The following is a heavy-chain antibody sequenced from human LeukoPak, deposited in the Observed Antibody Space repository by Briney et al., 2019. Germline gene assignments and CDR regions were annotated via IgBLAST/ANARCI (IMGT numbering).Heavy chain of an antibody. D-gene: IGHD6-13*01. Sequence: GGSLRLSCAASGFTFSSYAMSWVRQAPGKGLGWVSAISGSGGSTYYADSVKGRFTISRDNSKNTLYLQMNSLRAEDTAVYYCAKRQQQRSFFDYWGQGTLVTVSS. CDR3: AKRQQQRSFFDY. CDR2: ISGSGGST. J-gene: IGHJ4*02. CDR1: GFTFSSYA. V-gene: IGHV3-23*01.